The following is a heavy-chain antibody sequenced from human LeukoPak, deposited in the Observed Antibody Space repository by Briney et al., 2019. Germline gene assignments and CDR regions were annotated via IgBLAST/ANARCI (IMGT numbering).Heavy chain of an antibody. V-gene: IGHV4-39*02. J-gene: IGHJ4*02. CDR2: IYYSGST. D-gene: IGHD4-17*01. CDR3: ARERIDMTTVTTDDY. Sequence: LSETLSLTCTVSGGSISSSSYYWGWIRQPPGKGLEWIGSIYYSGSTYYNPSLKSRVTISVDTSKNQFSLKLSSVTAADTAVYYCARERIDMTTVTTDDYWGQGTLVTVSS. CDR1: GGSISSSSYY.